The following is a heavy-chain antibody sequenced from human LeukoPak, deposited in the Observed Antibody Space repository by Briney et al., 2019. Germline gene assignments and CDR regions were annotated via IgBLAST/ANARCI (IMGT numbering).Heavy chain of an antibody. Sequence: GGSLTLSCAASRFTFSSYAMHWVRQAPGRGLEELTIILYDGTNKYYPHSVKSRFIISRVNSKNTLYPQMNRLSAEDTAVYHCETEIPRVVTLDYWGQGTLVTVSS. CDR2: ILYDGTNK. D-gene: IGHD3-3*01. V-gene: IGHV3-30*14. CDR1: RFTFSSYA. J-gene: IGHJ4*02. CDR3: ETEIPRVVTLDY.